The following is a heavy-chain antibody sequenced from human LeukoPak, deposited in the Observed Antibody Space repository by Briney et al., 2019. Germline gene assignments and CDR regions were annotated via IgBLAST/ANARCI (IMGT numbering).Heavy chain of an antibody. CDR3: ARDGITIFGVVIMDYYGMDV. CDR1: GYTSTSYG. D-gene: IGHD3-3*01. CDR2: ISAYNGDT. J-gene: IGHJ6*02. V-gene: IGHV1-18*01. Sequence: ASVKVSCKASGYTSTSYGISWVRQAPGQGLEWMGWISAYNGDTNYAQKLQGRVTMTTDTSTSTAYMELRSLRSDDTAVYYCARDGITIFGVVIMDYYGMDVWGQGTTVTVSS.